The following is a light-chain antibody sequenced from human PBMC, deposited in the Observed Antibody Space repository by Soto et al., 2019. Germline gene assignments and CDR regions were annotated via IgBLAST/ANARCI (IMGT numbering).Light chain of an antibody. CDR3: QSYDSSLRGWV. CDR1: SSNIGAGYD. V-gene: IGLV1-40*01. J-gene: IGLJ2*01. CDR2: GNS. Sequence: QSVLPQPPSVSGAPGQRVTISCTGSSSNIGAGYDVHWYQQVPRTAPKLLIYGNSNRPSGVPDRFSGSKSGTSASLAITGLQAEDEADYYCQSYDSSLRGWVFGGGTKLTVL.